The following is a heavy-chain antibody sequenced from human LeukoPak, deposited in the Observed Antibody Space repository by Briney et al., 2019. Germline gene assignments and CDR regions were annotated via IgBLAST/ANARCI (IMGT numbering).Heavy chain of an antibody. Sequence: ASVKVSCKASGDTFTGYYMHWVRQAPGQGLEWMGWINPNSGGTNYAQKFQGRVTMTRDTSISTAYMELSRLRSDDTAVYYCARDLALEDMVRGVNGADHWGQGTLVTVSS. CDR1: GDTFTGYY. J-gene: IGHJ4*02. V-gene: IGHV1-2*02. CDR3: ARDLALEDMVRGVNGADH. D-gene: IGHD3-10*01. CDR2: INPNSGGT.